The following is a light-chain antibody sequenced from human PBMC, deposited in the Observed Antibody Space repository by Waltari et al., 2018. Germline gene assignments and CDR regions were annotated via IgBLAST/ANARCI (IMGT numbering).Light chain of an antibody. CDR3: CSYAGSYPVV. J-gene: IGLJ2*01. Sequence: QSALTQPRSVSGSPGQSVTISCTGTSSDVGGYNYVSWYQQHPGKAPKLMFYDVSQRPAGVPGRFSGSKSGNTASLTISGLQAEDEADYYCCSYAGSYPVVFGGGTKLTVL. CDR2: DVS. V-gene: IGLV2-11*01. CDR1: SSDVGGYNY.